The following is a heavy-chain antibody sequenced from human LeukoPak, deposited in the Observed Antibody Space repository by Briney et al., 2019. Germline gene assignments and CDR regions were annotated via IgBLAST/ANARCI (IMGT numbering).Heavy chain of an antibody. CDR2: IRYDGSNN. J-gene: IGHJ1*01. D-gene: IGHD3-22*01. V-gene: IGHV3-30*02. CDR3: AKARNYYDSSAPLN. Sequence: GGSLTLTCAAYGFTFSSYGMHWVRQAPGKGLEWVAFIRYDGSNNYYADSVKGRFTISRDNSKNTLYLQMNSLRAEDTAVYYCAKARNYYDSSAPLNWGQGTLVTVSS. CDR1: GFTFSSYG.